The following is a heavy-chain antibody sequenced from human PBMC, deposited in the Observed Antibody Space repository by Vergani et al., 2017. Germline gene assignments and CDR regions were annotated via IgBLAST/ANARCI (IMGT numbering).Heavy chain of an antibody. D-gene: IGHD6-13*01. J-gene: IGHJ4*02. CDR1: GFTFSDFY. CDR3: AKRPVEKFGYSLYGY. V-gene: IGHV3-23*04. CDR2: ISGSGGST. Sequence: VRLVESGGGLVNPGGSLRLSCAASGFTFSDFYMSWVRQAPGKGLEWVSAISGSGGSTYYADSVKGRLTISRDNSKNTLYLQMNSLRAEDTAVYYCAKRPVEKFGYSLYGYWGQGTLVTVSS.